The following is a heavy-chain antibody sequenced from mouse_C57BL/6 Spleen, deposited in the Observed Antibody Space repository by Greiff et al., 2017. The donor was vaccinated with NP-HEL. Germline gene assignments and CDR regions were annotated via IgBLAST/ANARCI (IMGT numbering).Heavy chain of an antibody. CDR2: IYPGDGDT. D-gene: IGHD1-1*02. V-gene: IGHV1-82*01. J-gene: IGHJ1*03. CDR1: GYAFSSSW. Sequence: QVQLQQSGPELVKPGASVKISCKASGYAFSSSWMNWVKQRPGKGLEWIGRIYPGDGDTNYNGKFKGKATLTADKSSSTAYMELSSLTSEDSAVYYCARWGLRGWWFDVWGKGTTVTVSS. CDR3: ARWGLRGWWFDV.